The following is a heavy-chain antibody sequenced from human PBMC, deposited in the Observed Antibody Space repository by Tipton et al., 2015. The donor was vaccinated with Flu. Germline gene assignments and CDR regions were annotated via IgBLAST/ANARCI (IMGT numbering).Heavy chain of an antibody. Sequence: LRLSCSVSADSISSNYWSWIRQSPGKGLEWIGYIYNTWSTNYNPSLKSRVTISIDTSRNQFSLKLTSVTAADTAVYYCAKEDSSWFDPWGQGTLVTVSS. CDR1: ADSISSNY. J-gene: IGHJ5*02. D-gene: IGHD2-15*01. CDR3: AKEDSSWFDP. CDR2: IYNTWST. V-gene: IGHV4-59*12.